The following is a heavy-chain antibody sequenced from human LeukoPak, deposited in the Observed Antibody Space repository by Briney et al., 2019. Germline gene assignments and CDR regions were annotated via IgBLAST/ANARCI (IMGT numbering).Heavy chain of an antibody. Sequence: PSETLSLTCAVSGDSISSALWWNWVRQPPGKGLDWIGEISRDGSTKYNPSLKNRVTISKDNSKNQFSLKLNSVTAADTAVYYCTTSSGWYSLNYRGQGVLITVSS. D-gene: IGHD1-26*01. V-gene: IGHV4-4*02. J-gene: IGHJ4*02. CDR2: ISRDGST. CDR3: TTSSGWYSLNY. CDR1: GDSISSALW.